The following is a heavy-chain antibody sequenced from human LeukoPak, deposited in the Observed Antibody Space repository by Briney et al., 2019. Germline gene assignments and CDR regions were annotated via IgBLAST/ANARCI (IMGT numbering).Heavy chain of an antibody. CDR1: GGPISNDY. D-gene: IGHD2-21*02. V-gene: IGHV4-59*08. CDR2: IHYSGST. J-gene: IGHJ4*02. CDR3: ARHLKGKMTCLDN. Sequence: SETLSLTCTVSGGPISNDYWSWIRQPPGKGLEWIGFIHYSGSTKYNPSLESRVAISVDTSKNQFSLNLNSVTAADTAIYYCARHLKGKMTCLDNWGQGTLVTVS.